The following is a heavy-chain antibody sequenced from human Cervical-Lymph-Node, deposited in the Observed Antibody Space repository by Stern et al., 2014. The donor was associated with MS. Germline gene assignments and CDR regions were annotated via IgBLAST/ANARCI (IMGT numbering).Heavy chain of an antibody. CDR3: ARQTTAWASDV. Sequence: VQLVESGAELIRPGGSLKISCKGSGFKFSIYWIAWVRQMPGKGLEWMGIIYPGDSETRYRPSFQGQVTMSADKSTSTAYLQWSSLNASDTAMYFCARQTTAWASDVWGQGTLVTVSS. CDR1: GFKFSIYW. J-gene: IGHJ4*02. CDR2: IYPGDSET. V-gene: IGHV5-51*01. D-gene: IGHD1-14*01.